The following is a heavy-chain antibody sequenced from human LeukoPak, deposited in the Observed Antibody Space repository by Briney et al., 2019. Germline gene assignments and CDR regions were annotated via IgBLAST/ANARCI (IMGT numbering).Heavy chain of an antibody. J-gene: IGHJ4*02. CDR2: IRYDGSNK. V-gene: IGHV3-30*02. CDR1: GFIFSSYG. D-gene: IGHD2-21*01. Sequence: PGGSLRLSCAASGFIFSSYGMHWVRQAPGKGLEWVAFIRYDGSNKYYADSVKGRFTISRDNSKNTLYLQMNSLRAEDTAVYYCAREGTAYCGGDCYWDYWGQGTLVTVSS. CDR3: AREGTAYCGGDCYWDY.